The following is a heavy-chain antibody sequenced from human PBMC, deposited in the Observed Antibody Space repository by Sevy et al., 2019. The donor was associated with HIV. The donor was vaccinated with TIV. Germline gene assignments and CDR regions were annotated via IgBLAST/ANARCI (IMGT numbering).Heavy chain of an antibody. CDR2: ISDSSATI. V-gene: IGHV3-48*01. Sequence: GGSLRLSCVASGFTYSMNWVRQAPGKGLEWVSYISDSSATIHYADSVKGRYTISRDNAKNSLYLQMNTLRAEDTAVYYCASQRGGYERLYYFDSWGQGTLVPVSS. CDR1: GFTYS. CDR3: ASQRGGYERLYYFDS. J-gene: IGHJ4*02. D-gene: IGHD5-12*01.